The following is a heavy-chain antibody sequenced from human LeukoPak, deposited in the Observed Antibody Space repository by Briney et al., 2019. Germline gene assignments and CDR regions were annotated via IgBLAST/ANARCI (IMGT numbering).Heavy chain of an antibody. D-gene: IGHD2-2*01. CDR3: ASSRGYCSSTSCPVYYYGMDV. J-gene: IGHJ6*02. CDR2: IYSGGST. CDR1: GFTVSSNY. V-gene: IGHV3-66*01. Sequence: GGSLRLSCAASGFTVSSNYMSWVRQAPGKGLEWVSVIYSGGSTYYADSVKGRFTISRDNSKNTLYLQMNSLRAEDTAVYYCASSRGYCSSTSCPVYYYGMDVWGQGTTVTVSS.